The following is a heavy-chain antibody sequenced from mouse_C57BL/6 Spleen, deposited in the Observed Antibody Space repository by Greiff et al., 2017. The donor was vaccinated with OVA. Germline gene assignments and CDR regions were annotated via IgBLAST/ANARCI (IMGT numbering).Heavy chain of an antibody. D-gene: IGHD1-1*01. Sequence: EVQGVESGGGLVQPGGSLKLSCAASGFTFSDYYMYWVRQTPKKRLEWVAYISNGGGSTYYPDTVKGRFTISRDNAKNTLYLQMSRLKSEDTAMYYCASHYYGSSTWFAYWGQGTLVTVSA. CDR2: ISNGGGST. CDR1: GFTFSDYY. J-gene: IGHJ3*01. CDR3: ASHYYGSSTWFAY. V-gene: IGHV5-12*01.